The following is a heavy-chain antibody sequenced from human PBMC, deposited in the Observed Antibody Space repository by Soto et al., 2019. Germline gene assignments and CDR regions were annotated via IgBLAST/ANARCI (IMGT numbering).Heavy chain of an antibody. V-gene: IGHV4-34*01. J-gene: IGHJ6*02. CDR2: INHSGST. CDR1: GGSFSGYY. D-gene: IGHD2-21*02. Sequence: SETLSLTCAVYGGSFSGYYWSWIRQPPGKGLEWIGEINHSGSTNYNPSLKSRVTISVDTSKNQFSLKLSSVTAADTAVYYCALSDCGGDCYSRSYYGMDVWGQGTTVTVSS. CDR3: ALSDCGGDCYSRSYYGMDV.